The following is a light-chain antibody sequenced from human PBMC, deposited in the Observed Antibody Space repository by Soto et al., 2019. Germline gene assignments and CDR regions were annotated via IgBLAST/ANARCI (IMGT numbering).Light chain of an antibody. CDR2: AAS. CDR3: QQRSKWPLT. CDR1: QSVSSN. V-gene: IGKV3-11*01. J-gene: IGKJ4*01. Sequence: EIMMTQSPATLSLSPGERATLSCRASQSVSSNLAWYQQKPGQAPWLLIYAASNRATGIPARFSGSGSGTEFTLTISSLQPEDFAVYYCQQRSKWPLTFGGGTKVEIK.